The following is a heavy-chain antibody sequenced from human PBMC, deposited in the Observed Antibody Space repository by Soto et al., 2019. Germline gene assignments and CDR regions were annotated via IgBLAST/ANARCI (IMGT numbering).Heavy chain of an antibody. V-gene: IGHV3-30-3*01. Sequence: QVQLVESGGGVVQPGRSLRLSCAASGFTFSSYAMHWVRQAPGKGLEWVAVISYDGSNKYYADSVKGRFTISRDNSKNTLYLQMNSLRAEDTAVYYCARDRPLAVAGTFHRGAFDYWGQGTLVTVSS. J-gene: IGHJ4*02. D-gene: IGHD6-19*01. CDR1: GFTFSSYA. CDR2: ISYDGSNK. CDR3: ARDRPLAVAGTFHRGAFDY.